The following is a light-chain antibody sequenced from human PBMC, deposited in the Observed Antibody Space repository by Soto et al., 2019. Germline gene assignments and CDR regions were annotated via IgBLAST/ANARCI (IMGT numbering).Light chain of an antibody. CDR1: SSNIGAGYD. CDR3: QSYDSSLSGV. CDR2: GNS. Sequence: QSVLTQPPSVSGAPGQRVTISCTGSSSNIGAGYDVHWYQQFPGTAPKLLIYGNSNRPSGVPDRFSGSKSGTSACLAITGLQAEDEADYYCQSYDSSLSGVFGSGTMVTVL. J-gene: IGLJ1*01. V-gene: IGLV1-40*01.